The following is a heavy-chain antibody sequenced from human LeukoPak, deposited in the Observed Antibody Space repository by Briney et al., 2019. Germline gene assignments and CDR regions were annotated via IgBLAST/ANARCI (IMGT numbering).Heavy chain of an antibody. CDR1: GFTFDDYA. J-gene: IGHJ4*02. Sequence: PGGSLRLSCAVSGFTFDDYAMHWVRQAPGKRLVWVSRVNSDESITTYADSVKGRFTISRDNAKNTLYLQMNSLRAEDTAVYYCARDLIGSSGLVTATLDYWGQGTPVTVPP. CDR3: ARDLIGSSGLVTATLDY. D-gene: IGHD2-21*02. V-gene: IGHV3-74*01. CDR2: VNSDESIT.